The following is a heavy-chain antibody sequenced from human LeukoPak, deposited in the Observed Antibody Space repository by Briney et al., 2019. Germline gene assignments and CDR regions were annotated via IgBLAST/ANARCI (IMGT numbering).Heavy chain of an antibody. CDR2: ITHDGGYV. D-gene: IGHD6-25*01. CDR1: GFTFSEYT. CDR3: AREKRRLVDF. Sequence: RGSLRLSCAAYGFTFSEYTMHWIRQAPGKGLERVSLITHDGGYVVYDDSVRGRFTISRDNSRNSLYLQMDSLRTEDTALYYCAREKRRLVDFWGQGTLVTVSS. J-gene: IGHJ4*02. V-gene: IGHV3-43*01.